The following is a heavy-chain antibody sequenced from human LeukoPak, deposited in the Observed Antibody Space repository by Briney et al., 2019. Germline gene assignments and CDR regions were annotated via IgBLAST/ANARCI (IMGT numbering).Heavy chain of an antibody. Sequence: ASVNVSCKASGYTFTGYYMHWVGQAPGQGLEWMGWINPNSGGTNYAQKFQGRVTMTRDTSISTAYMELSRLRSEDTAVYYCARPKALLWFGENSFDYWGQGTLVTVSS. CDR2: INPNSGGT. J-gene: IGHJ4*02. D-gene: IGHD3-10*01. V-gene: IGHV1-2*02. CDR3: ARPKALLWFGENSFDY. CDR1: GYTFTGYY.